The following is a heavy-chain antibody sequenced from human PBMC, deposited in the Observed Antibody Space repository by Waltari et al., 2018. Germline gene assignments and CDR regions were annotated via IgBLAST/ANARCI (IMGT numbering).Heavy chain of an antibody. D-gene: IGHD6-19*01. J-gene: IGHJ4*02. CDR1: GLTIRGYW. CDR2: INSDESST. V-gene: IGHV3-74*01. Sequence: EVQLVESGGGLVQPGGSLRLSCADYGLTIRGYWMHWVRQAPGKGPVWISRINSDESSTNYADSVRGRFTISRDNAKNTLYLQMDSLRVEDTAVYYCVRYSSGSFDWGQGTLVTVSS. CDR3: VRYSSGSFD.